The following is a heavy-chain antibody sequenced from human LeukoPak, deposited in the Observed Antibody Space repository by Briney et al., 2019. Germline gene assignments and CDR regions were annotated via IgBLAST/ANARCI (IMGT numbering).Heavy chain of an antibody. D-gene: IGHD3-10*01. CDR3: ARVGFGDSLPGY. V-gene: IGHV3-11*05. Sequence: PGGSPRLSCAASGFTFSDHYMSWIRQAPGKGLEWVSYISGSRVYTNYADSVKGRFTISRDNAKNSLYLQMNSLRAEDTAVYYCARVGFGDSLPGYWGQGTLVTVSS. CDR2: ISGSRVYT. CDR1: GFTFSDHY. J-gene: IGHJ4*02.